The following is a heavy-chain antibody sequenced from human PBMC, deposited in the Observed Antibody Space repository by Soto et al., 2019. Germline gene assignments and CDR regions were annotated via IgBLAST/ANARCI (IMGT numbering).Heavy chain of an antibody. V-gene: IGHV4-31*03. J-gene: IGHJ4*02. Sequence: SETLSLTCTVSCGSISSGGYYWSWIREHPGKGLEWIGYIYYSGSTYYNPSLKSRVTISVDTSKNQFSLKLSSVTAADTAVYYCAREVSSSWYPLDYWGQGTLVTVYS. CDR1: CGSISSGGYY. CDR2: IYYSGST. D-gene: IGHD6-13*01. CDR3: AREVSSSWYPLDY.